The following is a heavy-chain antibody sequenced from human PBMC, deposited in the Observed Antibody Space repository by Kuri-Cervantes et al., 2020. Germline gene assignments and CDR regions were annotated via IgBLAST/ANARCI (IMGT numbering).Heavy chain of an antibody. J-gene: IGHJ4*02. CDR3: AKAGHYCSGVGCLLAGATYYFDS. D-gene: IGHD2-15*01. Sequence: GESLKISCAASGFTFSSYSMNWVRQAPGKGLEWVSSISSSSSYIYYAGSVKGRFTISRDNAKNSLYLEMNNLRAEDSAVYYCAKAGHYCSGVGCLLAGATYYFDSWGQGILVTVSS. V-gene: IGHV3-21*01. CDR2: ISSSSSYI. CDR1: GFTFSSYS.